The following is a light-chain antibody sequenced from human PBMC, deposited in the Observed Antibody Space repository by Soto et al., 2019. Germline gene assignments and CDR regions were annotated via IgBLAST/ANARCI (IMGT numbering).Light chain of an antibody. CDR2: TGS. CDR3: QQAASFPIT. V-gene: IGKV1-12*01. Sequence: DSQMTQSPTYGSASVGDRVTITGRASQGIKNWLAWYQQKPGKAPNLLIYTGSSLQSGVPSRFSGSGSGTDFTLTINSLQPEDFATYYCQQAASFPITFGQGTRLEI. CDR1: QGIKNW. J-gene: IGKJ5*01.